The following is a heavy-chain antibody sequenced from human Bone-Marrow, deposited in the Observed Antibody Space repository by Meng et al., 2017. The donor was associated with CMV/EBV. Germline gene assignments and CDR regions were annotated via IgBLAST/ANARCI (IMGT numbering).Heavy chain of an antibody. CDR2: IYYSGST. CDR3: ARLLLTSWVRLANWFDP. D-gene: IGHD2-2*01. J-gene: IGHJ5*02. V-gene: IGHV4-61*01. Sequence: GSLRLSCTVSGGSVSSGSYYWSWIRQPPGKGLEWIGYIYYSGSTNYNPSLKSRVTISVDTSKNQFSLKLSSVTAADTAVYYCARLLLTSWVRLANWFDPWGQGTLVTVSS. CDR1: GGSVSSGSYY.